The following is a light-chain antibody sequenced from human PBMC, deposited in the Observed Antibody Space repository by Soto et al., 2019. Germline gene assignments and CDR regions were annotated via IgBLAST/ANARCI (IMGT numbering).Light chain of an antibody. Sequence: DIQMTQSPSTLSGSVGDRVTITCRASQTISSWLAWYQQKPGKAPKLLIYKASTLKSGVPSRFIGSGSGTEFTLTISSLQPDEFATYYCQHYNSYSEAFGQGTKVEL. CDR3: QHYNSYSEA. CDR2: KAS. CDR1: QTISSW. J-gene: IGKJ1*01. V-gene: IGKV1-5*03.